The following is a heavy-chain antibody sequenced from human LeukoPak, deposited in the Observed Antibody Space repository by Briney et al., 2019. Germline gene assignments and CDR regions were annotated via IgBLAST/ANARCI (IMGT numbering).Heavy chain of an antibody. CDR3: AKAPRERVVIIRFDY. D-gene: IGHD3-3*01. J-gene: IGHJ4*02. CDR1: GFTFSSYA. V-gene: IGHV3-23*01. CDR2: ISGSGGST. Sequence: GGSLRLSCAASGFTFSSYAMSWVRQAPGKGLEWVSAISGSGGSTYYADSVKGRFTISRDNSKNTLYLQMNSLRAEDTAVYYCAKAPRERVVIIRFDYWGQGTLVTVSS.